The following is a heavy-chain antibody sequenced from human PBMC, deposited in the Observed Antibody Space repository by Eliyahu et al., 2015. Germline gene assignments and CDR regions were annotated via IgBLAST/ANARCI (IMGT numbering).Heavy chain of an antibody. V-gene: IGHV1-69*08. CDR2: FIFTLGIA. Sequence: QVRLAQSGAEVKRPGSSVKVSCKASRDTFRSYTISWVRQAPGQGLEWMGRFIFTLGIAHYTQRFQDRVTLTADRSRTTAFMELTRLRSEDSAIYYCVRDNGVVSTSKFQLESWGQGTLVTVSP. D-gene: IGHD2-8*01. CDR3: VRDNGVVSTSKFQLES. CDR1: RDTFRSYT. J-gene: IGHJ4*02.